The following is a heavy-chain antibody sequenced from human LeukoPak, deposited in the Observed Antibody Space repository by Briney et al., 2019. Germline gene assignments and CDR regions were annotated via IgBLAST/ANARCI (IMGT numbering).Heavy chain of an antibody. Sequence: GGSLRLSCAASGFTFSSYSMNWVRQAPGKGLEWVSSISSSSSYIYYADSVKGRFTISRDNAKNSLYLQMYSLRAEDTAVYYCAPTPLGYCSSTSCPWGQGTLVTVSS. V-gene: IGHV3-21*01. J-gene: IGHJ5*02. D-gene: IGHD2-2*01. CDR1: GFTFSSYS. CDR3: APTPLGYCSSTSCP. CDR2: ISSSSSYI.